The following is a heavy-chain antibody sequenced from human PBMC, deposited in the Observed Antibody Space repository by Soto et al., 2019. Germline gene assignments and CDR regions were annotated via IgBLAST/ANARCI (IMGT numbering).Heavy chain of an antibody. CDR2: IIPSGGRT. J-gene: IGHJ3*02. CDR1: GYTFTSYY. V-gene: IGHV1-46*01. Sequence: ASVKVSCKTSGYTFTSYYIYWVRQAPGQGLEWMGIIIPSGGRTSFAQKFQGRVTMTRDTSTSTVYMELSSLRSEDTAVYYCTRRPWDAFDIWGQATMVTVSS. CDR3: TRRPWDAFDI.